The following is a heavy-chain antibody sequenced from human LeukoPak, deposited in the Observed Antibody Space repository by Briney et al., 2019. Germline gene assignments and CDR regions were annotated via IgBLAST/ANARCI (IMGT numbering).Heavy chain of an antibody. J-gene: IGHJ4*02. CDR1: GFTFSSYG. CDR2: IWYDGSNK. D-gene: IGHD3-10*01. V-gene: IGHV3-30*02. Sequence: GGSLSLSCAASGFTFSSYGMHWVRQAPGKGLEWVAVIWYDGSNKYYADSVKGRFTISRDNSKNTLYLQMNSLRAEDTAVYYCAKDYGSGSYYTLYYWGQGTLVTVSS. CDR3: AKDYGSGSYYTLYY.